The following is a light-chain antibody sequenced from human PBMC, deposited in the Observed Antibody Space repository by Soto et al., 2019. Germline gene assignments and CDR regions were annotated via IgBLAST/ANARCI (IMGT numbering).Light chain of an antibody. CDR1: QNIRNW. CDR2: AAS. Sequence: DIQMTQSPSTLSASIGDRVTITCRASQNIRNWLAWYQQKPGKAPKLLIYAASSLQSGVPSRFSGSGSGTDFTLTISSLQPEDFATYYCQQSYSTLTFGGGTKVDIK. V-gene: IGKV1-39*01. CDR3: QQSYSTLT. J-gene: IGKJ4*01.